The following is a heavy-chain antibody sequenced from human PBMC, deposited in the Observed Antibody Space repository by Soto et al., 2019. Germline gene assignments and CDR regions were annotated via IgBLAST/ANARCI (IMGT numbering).Heavy chain of an antibody. J-gene: IGHJ3*01. CDR2: ISGSGDST. CDR1: GSTFSSYA. Sequence: GSLRLSCAASGSTFSSYAMSWVRQAPGKGLEWVSVISGSGDSTYYADSVKGRFTISRDNSKNTLYVQMNSLRAEDTAVYYCARELGYCSGGSCYMDGAFDFWGQGTMVTVSS. CDR3: ARELGYCSGGSCYMDGAFDF. D-gene: IGHD2-15*01. V-gene: IGHV3-23*01.